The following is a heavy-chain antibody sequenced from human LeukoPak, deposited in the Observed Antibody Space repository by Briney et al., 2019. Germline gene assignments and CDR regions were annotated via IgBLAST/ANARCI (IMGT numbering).Heavy chain of an antibody. CDR3: ARGPYAYTSSATLGSYSWFDP. Sequence: GESLKISCKGSGYSFPNYWIGWVRQMPGKGLEWMGIIYPGDSHTRYSPSFQDQVTISVDKSISTAYLQWSSLKASDTAMYYCARGPYAYTSSATLGSYSWFDPWGQGCLVTVSS. V-gene: IGHV5-51*01. CDR1: GYSFPNYW. D-gene: IGHD2-2*02. CDR2: IYPGDSHT. J-gene: IGHJ5*02.